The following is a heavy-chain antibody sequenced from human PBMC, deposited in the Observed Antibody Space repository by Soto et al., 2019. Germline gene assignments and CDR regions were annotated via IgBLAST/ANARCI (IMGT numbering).Heavy chain of an antibody. V-gene: IGHV4-31*03. CDR2: IYYSGST. Sequence: QVQLQESGPGLVKPSQTLSLTCTVSGGSISSGGYHWSWIRQHPGKGLDWIGYIYYSGSTYYNPSLKSRVTISLDTSKNQFSLTLSSVTAADTAVYYCARGAWGSYYKWFDPWGQGPLVTVSS. CDR3: ARGAWGSYYKWFDP. J-gene: IGHJ5*02. CDR1: GGSISSGGYH. D-gene: IGHD1-26*01.